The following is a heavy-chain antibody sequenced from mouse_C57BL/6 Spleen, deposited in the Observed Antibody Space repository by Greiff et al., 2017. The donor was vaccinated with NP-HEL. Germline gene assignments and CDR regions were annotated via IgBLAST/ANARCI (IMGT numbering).Heavy chain of an antibody. D-gene: IGHD1-1*01. V-gene: IGHV1-42*01. CDR3: AQAITTVVATGAMDY. CDR2: INPSTGGT. CDR1: GYSFTGYY. Sequence: VHVKQSGPELVKPGASVKISCKASGYSFTGYYMNWVKQSPEKSLEWIGEINPSTGGTTYNQKFKAKATLTVDKSSSTAYMQLNSLTSEDSAVYYCAQAITTVVATGAMDYWGQGTSVTVSS. J-gene: IGHJ4*01.